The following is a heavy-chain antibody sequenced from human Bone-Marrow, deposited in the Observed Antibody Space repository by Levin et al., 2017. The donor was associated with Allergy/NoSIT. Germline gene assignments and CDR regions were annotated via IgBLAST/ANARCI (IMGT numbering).Heavy chain of an antibody. CDR3: ARTPLGDWYFDV. Sequence: SQTLSLPCAVSGGSVSSGAYSWSWIRQAPGKGLEWIGYIYRSGSTNYTPSLKSRVTISLDRPKNQFSLKLSSVTAADTAVYYCARTPLGDWYFDVWGRGTLVTVSS. V-gene: IGHV4-30-2*01. J-gene: IGHJ2*01. CDR1: GGSVSSGAYS. D-gene: IGHD3-16*01. CDR2: IYRSGST.